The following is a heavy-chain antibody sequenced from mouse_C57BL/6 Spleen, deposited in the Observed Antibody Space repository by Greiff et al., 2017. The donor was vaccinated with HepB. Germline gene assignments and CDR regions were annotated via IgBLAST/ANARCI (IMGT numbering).Heavy chain of an antibody. CDR2: IYPGDGDT. D-gene: IGHD2-5*01. Sequence: QVQLQQSGPELVKPGASVKISCKASGYAFSSSWMNWVKQRPGKGLEWIGRIYPGDGDTNYNGKFKGKATLTADKSSSTAYMQLSSLTSEDSAVYFCARSKYSNYPAWFAYWGQGTLVTVSA. CDR1: GYAFSSSW. V-gene: IGHV1-82*01. CDR3: ARSKYSNYPAWFAY. J-gene: IGHJ3*01.